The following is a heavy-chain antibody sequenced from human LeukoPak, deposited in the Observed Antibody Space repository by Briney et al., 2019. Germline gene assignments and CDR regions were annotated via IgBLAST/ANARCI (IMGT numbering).Heavy chain of an antibody. CDR1: GYAFTSYY. CDR3: ARDMGGGNAYLGY. V-gene: IGHV1-46*01. J-gene: IGHJ4*02. D-gene: IGHD4-23*01. CDR2: INPSGGST. Sequence: ASVKVSCKASGYAFTSYYMHWVRQAPGQGLEWMGIINPSGGSTSYAQKFQGRVTMTRDMSTSTVYMELSSLRSEDTAVYYCARDMGGGNAYLGYWGQGTLVTVSS.